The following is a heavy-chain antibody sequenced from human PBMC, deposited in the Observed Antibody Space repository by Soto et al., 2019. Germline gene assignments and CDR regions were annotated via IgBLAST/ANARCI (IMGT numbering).Heavy chain of an antibody. V-gene: IGHV3-74*01. J-gene: IGHJ4*02. D-gene: IGHD6-13*01. CDR2: INSDGSTT. CDR3: ARVDTSNWGYIY. CDR1: GFTLSSSW. Sequence: EVQLVESGGGLVQPGGSLRLSCAASGFTLSSSWMHWVRQAPGKGLVWVSRINSDGSTTSYADSVKGRFTISRDNAKNMLYLQMQSLRAEDTAVYYCARVDTSNWGYIYRGQGTLVTVSS.